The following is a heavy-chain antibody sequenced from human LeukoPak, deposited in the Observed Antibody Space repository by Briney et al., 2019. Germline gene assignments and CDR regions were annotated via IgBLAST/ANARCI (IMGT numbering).Heavy chain of an antibody. CDR3: ARGGGLDV. CDR2: INHNGNVS. Sequence: GGSLRLSCAASGFTFSSYWMNWARQAPGKGLEWVASINHNGNVSYYVDSVRGRFTISRDNAKNSLYLQMSNLRAEDTAVYFCARGGGLDVWGQGATVTVSS. D-gene: IGHD3-16*01. V-gene: IGHV3-7*03. J-gene: IGHJ6*02. CDR1: GFTFSSYW.